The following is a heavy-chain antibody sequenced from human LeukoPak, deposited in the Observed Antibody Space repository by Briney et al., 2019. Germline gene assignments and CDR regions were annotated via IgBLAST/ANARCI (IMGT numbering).Heavy chain of an antibody. CDR3: ARHVSVLRGSHDY. CDR2: IYYSGST. Sequence: SETLSLTCTVSGGSISSYYWSWIRQPPGKGLEWIGYIYYSGSTNYNPSLKSRVTISVDTSKNQFSLKLSSVTAADTAVYYCARHVSVLRGSHDYWGQGTLVTVSS. CDR1: GGSISSYY. J-gene: IGHJ4*02. D-gene: IGHD1-26*01. V-gene: IGHV4-59*08.